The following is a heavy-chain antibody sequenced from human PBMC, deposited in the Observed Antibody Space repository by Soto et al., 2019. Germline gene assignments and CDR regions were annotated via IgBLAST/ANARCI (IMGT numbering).Heavy chain of an antibody. V-gene: IGHV4-34*01. CDR1: GGAFNGYY. CDR2: INHSGTV. D-gene: IGHD3-10*01. J-gene: IGHJ4*02. CDR3: ARAGAALVRGSIGGFDY. Sequence: QVHLQQWGAGLLKPSETLSLTCAVNGGAFNGYYWTWIRQSPGKGLQWIGEINHSGTVDYNPSLKSRVTFSIDKSKKQFSRTLTSVTAADTAVYYCARAGAALVRGSIGGFDYWGQGTLVTVSS.